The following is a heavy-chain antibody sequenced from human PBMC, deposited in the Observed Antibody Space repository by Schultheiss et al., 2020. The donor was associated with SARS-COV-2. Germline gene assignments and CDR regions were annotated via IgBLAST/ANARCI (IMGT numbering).Heavy chain of an antibody. D-gene: IGHD6-19*01. J-gene: IGHJ3*02. Sequence: SETLSLTCTVSGGSISSSSYYWGWIRQPPGKGLEWIGEINHSGSTNYNPSLKSRVTISVDTSKNHFSLKLSSVTAADTAVYYCARLAIPKGYSSGINAFDIWGQGTMVTVSS. CDR1: GGSISSSSYY. V-gene: IGHV4-39*07. CDR3: ARLAIPKGYSSGINAFDI. CDR2: INHSGST.